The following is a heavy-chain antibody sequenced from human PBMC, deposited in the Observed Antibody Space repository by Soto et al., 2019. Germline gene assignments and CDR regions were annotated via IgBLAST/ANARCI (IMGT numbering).Heavy chain of an antibody. V-gene: IGHV3-9*01. Sequence: EVQLVESGGGLVQPGRSLRLSCAASGFTFDDYAMHWVRQAPGKGLEWVSGISWNSGSIGYADSVKGRFTISRDNAKKSLYMQMNGMRAEDTALYYCAKDIAGLELELGYYFDYWGQGTLVTVSS. D-gene: IGHD1-7*01. CDR2: ISWNSGSI. CDR1: GFTFDDYA. CDR3: AKDIAGLELELGYYFDY. J-gene: IGHJ4*02.